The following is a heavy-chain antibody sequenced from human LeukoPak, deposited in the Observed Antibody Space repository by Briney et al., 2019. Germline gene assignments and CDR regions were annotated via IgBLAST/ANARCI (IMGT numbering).Heavy chain of an antibody. D-gene: IGHD6-13*01. CDR1: GYTFTSYG. J-gene: IGHJ4*02. Sequence: ASVKVSCKASGYTFTSYGISGVRQAPGQGLEWMGWISGYNGNTKYAQKLQGRVTMTTDTSTTTAYMELRSLRSDDTAVYYCARGKTDSSPLQYWGQGTLVTVSS. V-gene: IGHV1-18*01. CDR2: ISGYNGNT. CDR3: ARGKTDSSPLQY.